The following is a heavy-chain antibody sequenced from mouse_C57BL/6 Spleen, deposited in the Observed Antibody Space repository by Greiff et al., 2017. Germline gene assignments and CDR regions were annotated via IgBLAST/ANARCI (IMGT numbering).Heavy chain of an antibody. CDR1: GFTFSDYG. CDR2: ISSGSSTI. CDR3: ARRAIYYGFLYAMDY. Sequence: EVKLMESGGGLVKPGGSLKLSCAASGFTFSDYGMHWVRQAPEKGLEWVAYISSGSSTIYYADTLKGRFTIPSDNAKNTLFLQMTSLRSEDTAMYYCARRAIYYGFLYAMDYWGQGTSVTVSS. D-gene: IGHD2-1*01. V-gene: IGHV5-17*01. J-gene: IGHJ4*01.